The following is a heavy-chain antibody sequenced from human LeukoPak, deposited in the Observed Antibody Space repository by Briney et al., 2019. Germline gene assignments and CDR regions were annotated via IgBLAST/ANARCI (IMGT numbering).Heavy chain of an antibody. V-gene: IGHV3-23*01. CDR3: AKDSGGSGSYYNKGYYFDY. CDR1: GLTFSSSW. D-gene: IGHD3-10*01. Sequence: GGSLRLSCAVSGLTFSSSWMDWVRQAPGKGLEWVSAISGSGGSTYYADSVKGRFTISRDNSKNTLYLQMNSLRAEDTAVYYCAKDSGGSGSYYNKGYYFDYWGQGTLVTVSS. J-gene: IGHJ4*02. CDR2: ISGSGGST.